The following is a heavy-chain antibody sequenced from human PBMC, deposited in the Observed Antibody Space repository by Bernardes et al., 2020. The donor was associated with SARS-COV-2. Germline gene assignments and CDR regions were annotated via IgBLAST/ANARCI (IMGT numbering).Heavy chain of an antibody. CDR2: ISWNSGSI. CDR1: GFTFDDYA. CDR3: AKDSRQDYYSYYGMDV. Sequence: GGSLRLSCAASGFTFDDYAMHWVRQAPGKGLEWVSGISWNSGSIGYADSVKGRFTISRDNAKNSLYLQMNSLRAEDTALYYCAKDSRQDYYSYYGMDVWGQGTTVTVSS. J-gene: IGHJ6*02. V-gene: IGHV3-9*01.